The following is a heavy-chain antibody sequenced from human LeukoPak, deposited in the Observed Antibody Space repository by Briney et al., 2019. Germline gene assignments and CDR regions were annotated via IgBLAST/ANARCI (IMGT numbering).Heavy chain of an antibody. CDR3: ARDFRRRTSLLY. J-gene: IGHJ4*02. CDR1: GFTFSSYG. V-gene: IGHV3-30*19. Sequence: GGSLRLSCAASGFTFSSYGMHWVRQAPGKGLEWVAVIPFDEGNKYYADSVRGRFTISRDNSKNTLYLQMNSLTLEDTAVYYCARDFRRRTSLLYWGQGTLVIVSS. D-gene: IGHD1-14*01. CDR2: IPFDEGNK.